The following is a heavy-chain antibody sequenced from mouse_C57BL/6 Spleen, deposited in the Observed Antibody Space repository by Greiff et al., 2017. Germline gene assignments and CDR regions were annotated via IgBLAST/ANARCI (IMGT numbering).Heavy chain of an antibody. D-gene: IGHD2-1*01. CDR3: TRDGSYYGNYFDY. CDR1: GFTFSSYA. CDR2: ISSGGDYI. V-gene: IGHV5-9-1*02. Sequence: EVKLVESGEGLVKPGGSLKLSCAASGFTFSSYAMSWVRQTPEKRLEWVAYISSGGDYIYYADTVKGRFTISRDNARNTLYLQMSSLKSEDTAMYYCTRDGSYYGNYFDYWGQGTTLTVSS. J-gene: IGHJ2*01.